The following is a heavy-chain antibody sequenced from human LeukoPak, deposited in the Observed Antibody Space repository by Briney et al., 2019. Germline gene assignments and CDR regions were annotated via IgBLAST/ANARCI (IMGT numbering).Heavy chain of an antibody. CDR1: GGSISSRSYY. CDR3: ARQGRSARAEGDAFDI. D-gene: IGHD6-25*01. Sequence: PSEPLSLTCTVSGGSISSRSYYWDWIRPPPGEGLEWIGSIYYSGSTYYNPSLKSRVTISVDTSKNQFSLKVSSVTAADTAVYYCARQGRSARAEGDAFDIWGQGTMVTVSS. CDR2: IYYSGST. J-gene: IGHJ3*02. V-gene: IGHV4-39*01.